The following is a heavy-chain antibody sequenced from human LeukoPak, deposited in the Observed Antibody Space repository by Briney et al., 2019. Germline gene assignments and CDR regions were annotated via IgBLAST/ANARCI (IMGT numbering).Heavy chain of an antibody. CDR2: IYYSGST. D-gene: IGHD4-11*01. V-gene: IGHV4-59*08. J-gene: IGHJ4*02. Sequence: PSETLSLTCTASGGSISSYYWSWIRQPPGKGLEWIGYIYYSGSTNYNPSLKSRVTISVDTSKNQFSLKLSSVTAADTAVYYCARHRGYSNYFDYWGQGTLVTVSS. CDR1: GGSISSYY. CDR3: ARHRGYSNYFDY.